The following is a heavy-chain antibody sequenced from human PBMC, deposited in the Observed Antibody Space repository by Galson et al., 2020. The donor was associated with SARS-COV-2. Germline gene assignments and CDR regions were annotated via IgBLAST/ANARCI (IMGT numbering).Heavy chain of an antibody. V-gene: IGHV1-69*13. D-gene: IGHD3-10*01. CDR2: IIPIFGTA. CDR1: GGTFSSYA. Sequence: SVKVSCKASGGTFSSYAISWVRQAPGQGLEWMGGIIPIFGTANYAQKFQGRVTITADESTSTAYMELSSLRSEDTAVYYCARDPGDYYGSGSYYMKWGQGTLVTVSS. J-gene: IGHJ4*02. CDR3: ARDPGDYYGSGSYYMK.